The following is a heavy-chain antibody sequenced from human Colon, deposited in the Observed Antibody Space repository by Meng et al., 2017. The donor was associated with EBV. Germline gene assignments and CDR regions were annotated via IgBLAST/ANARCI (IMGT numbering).Heavy chain of an antibody. CDR1: GDSVRSVTW. V-gene: IGHV4-4*02. J-gene: IGHJ4*02. CDR2: IYHGGSP. Sequence: GPLRGAGHRPVKPSGPRSLPCAVSGDSVRSVTWWTWVRTSPGKGLEWIGEIYHGGSPNYNPSLESRVTISVDKSKNQFSLDLTSVTAADTAVYFCARVMRYQLLRFFDYWGQGILVTVSS. D-gene: IGHD2-2*01. CDR3: ARVMRYQLLRFFDY.